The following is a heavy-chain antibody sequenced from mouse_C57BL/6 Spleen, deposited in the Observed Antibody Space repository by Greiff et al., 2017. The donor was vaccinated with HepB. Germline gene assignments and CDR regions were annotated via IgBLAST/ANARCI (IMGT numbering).Heavy chain of an antibody. D-gene: IGHD2-5*01. CDR2: IDPSDSYT. J-gene: IGHJ4*01. CDR3: ARSDSNYIYAMDY. V-gene: IGHV1-69*01. CDR1: GYTFTSYW. Sequence: QVQLKQPGAELVMPGASVKLSCKASGYTFTSYWMHWVKQRPGQGLEWIGEIDPSDSYTNYNQKFKGKSTLTVDKSSSTAYMQLSSLTSEDSAVYYCARSDSNYIYAMDYWGQGTSVTVSS.